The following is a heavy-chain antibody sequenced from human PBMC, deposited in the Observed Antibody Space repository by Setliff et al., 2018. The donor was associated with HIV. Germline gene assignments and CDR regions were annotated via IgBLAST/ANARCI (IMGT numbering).Heavy chain of an antibody. CDR2: IATAGDT. Sequence: LSCAASGFTFSNYDMHWVRQVTGKGLEWVSGIATAGDTYYPDSVKGRFTIARENGKNSVYLQMNSLRDGDTAVYYCARGRVRGVLDYWGQGTLVTVSS. J-gene: IGHJ4*02. V-gene: IGHV3-13*01. CDR1: GFTFSNYD. CDR3: ARGRVRGVLDY. D-gene: IGHD3-10*01.